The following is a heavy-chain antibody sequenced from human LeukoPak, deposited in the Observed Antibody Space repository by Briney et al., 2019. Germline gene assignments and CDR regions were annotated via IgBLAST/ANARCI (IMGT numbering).Heavy chain of an antibody. Sequence: SQTLSLSCSVSGGSIDSGIYSWSWIRQPPGKGLEWIGYIFHTGSTSYNPSLKSRVTISVDRSKNQFSLKLSSVTAADTAMYYCVRDGDYYDSGGYGNIWGQGTLVTVSS. J-gene: IGHJ4*02. CDR2: IFHTGST. CDR3: VRDGDYYDSGGYGNI. CDR1: GGSIDSGIYS. D-gene: IGHD3-22*01. V-gene: IGHV4-30-2*01.